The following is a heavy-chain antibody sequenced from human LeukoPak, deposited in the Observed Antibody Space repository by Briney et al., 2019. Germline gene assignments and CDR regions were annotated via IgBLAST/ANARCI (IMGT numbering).Heavy chain of an antibody. J-gene: IGHJ4*02. Sequence: PGGSLRLSCAASGFTFSSYAMTWVRQAPGKGLEWVSSISGTGGSTFYADSVKGRFTISRDNSKNTLYLQMNSLRAEDTAIYYCAKEREAYCSGGSCYGSDKLFPADYWGQGSLVTVSS. CDR1: GFTFSSYA. CDR3: AKEREAYCSGGSCYGSDKLFPADY. D-gene: IGHD2-15*01. CDR2: ISGTGGST. V-gene: IGHV3-23*01.